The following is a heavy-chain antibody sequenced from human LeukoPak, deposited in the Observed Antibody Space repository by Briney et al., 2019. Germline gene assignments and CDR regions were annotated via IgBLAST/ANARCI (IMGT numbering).Heavy chain of an antibody. CDR1: GYSISSGYY. CDR2: IYHSGNT. V-gene: IGHV4-38-2*02. D-gene: IGHD3-22*01. CDR3: ARGVYYDSSGYQVHFDY. Sequence: SETLSLTCIVSGYSISSGYYWGWIRQPPGKGLEWIAIIYHSGNTYYNPSLKSRVTISVDTSKNQFSLKLTSVTAADTAVYYCARGVYYDSSGYQVHFDYWGQGTLVTVSS. J-gene: IGHJ4*02.